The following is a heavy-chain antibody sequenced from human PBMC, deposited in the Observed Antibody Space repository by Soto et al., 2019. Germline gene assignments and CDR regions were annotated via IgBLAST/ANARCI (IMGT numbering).Heavy chain of an antibody. CDR1: GFTVSDYY. J-gene: IGHJ4*02. CDR3: ARATVGASDFGFDS. CDR2: LYSGGST. V-gene: IGHV3-53*01. D-gene: IGHD1-26*01. Sequence: EVKLVESGGGLVQPGGSLRLSCAASGFTVSDYYMTWVRQAPGKGLEWVSLLYSGGSTIYADSVKCRVTISRDSSKNTLYLQMNSLRVEDTAVYYCARATVGASDFGFDSWGQGTLVTVSS.